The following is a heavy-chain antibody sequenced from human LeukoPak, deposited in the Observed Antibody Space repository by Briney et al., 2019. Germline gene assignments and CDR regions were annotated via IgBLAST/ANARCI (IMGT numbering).Heavy chain of an antibody. V-gene: IGHV1-2*02. CDR1: GYSLTGYY. D-gene: IGHD3-16*01. Sequence: GASVKVSCKASGYSLTGYYMHWVRQAPGQGLEWMGWINPNSGGTNYAQKFQGRVTMTRDTSISTAYMELSRLRSDDTAVYYCAREVARDYDYVWGSPQLGYWGQGTLVTVSS. CDR3: AREVARDYDYVWGSPQLGY. J-gene: IGHJ4*02. CDR2: INPNSGGT.